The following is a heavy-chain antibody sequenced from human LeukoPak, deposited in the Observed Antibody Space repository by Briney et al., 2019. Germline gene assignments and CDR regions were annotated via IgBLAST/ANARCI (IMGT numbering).Heavy chain of an antibody. Sequence: GGSLRLSCAASGFTFSSYAMHWVRQAPGKGLEWVSAISGSGGSTYYADSVKGRFTISRDNSKNTLYLQMNSLRAEDTAVYYCAKDQGGVVVVAAPGAFDIWGQGTMVTVSS. CDR2: ISGSGGST. CDR3: AKDQGGVVVVAAPGAFDI. V-gene: IGHV3-23*01. J-gene: IGHJ3*02. CDR1: GFTFSSYA. D-gene: IGHD2-15*01.